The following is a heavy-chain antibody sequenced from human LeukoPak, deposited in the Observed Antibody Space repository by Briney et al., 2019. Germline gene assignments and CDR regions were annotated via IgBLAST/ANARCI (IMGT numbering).Heavy chain of an antibody. CDR3: ARVGGWEPKLHGVTFDY. V-gene: IGHV4-59*01. Sequence: PSETLSLTCTVSGGSISSYYWSWTRQPPGKGLEWIGYINYTGSTNYNPSLKSRVTMSADTSKNQFSLKLSSVTAADTAVYFCARVGGWEPKLHGVTFDYLGQGTLVTVSS. CDR2: INYTGST. CDR1: GGSISSYY. D-gene: IGHD1-26*01. J-gene: IGHJ4*02.